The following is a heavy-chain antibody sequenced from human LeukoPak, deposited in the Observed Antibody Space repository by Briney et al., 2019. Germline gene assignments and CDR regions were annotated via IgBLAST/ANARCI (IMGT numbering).Heavy chain of an antibody. V-gene: IGHV3-66*01. CDR1: GFTFSSYW. D-gene: IGHD3-22*01. J-gene: IGHJ4*02. CDR3: AREAYYDSSGYMFDY. CDR2: IYSGGST. Sequence: GGSLRLSCAASGFTFSSYWMSWVRQAPGKGLEWVSVIYSGGSTYYADSVKGRFTISRDNSKNTLYLQMNSLRAEDTAVYYCAREAYYDSSGYMFDYWGQGTLVTVSS.